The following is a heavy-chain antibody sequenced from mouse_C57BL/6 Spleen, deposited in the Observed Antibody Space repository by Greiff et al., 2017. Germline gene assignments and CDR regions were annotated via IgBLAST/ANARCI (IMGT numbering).Heavy chain of an antibody. D-gene: IGHD2-4*01. CDR2: ISSGGSYT. CDR3: ARPSYDDDEAY. Sequence: EVQVVESGGDLVKPGGSLKLSCAASGFTFSSYGMSWVRQTPDKRLEWVATISSGGSYTYYPDSVKGRFTISRDNAKNTLYLQMSSLKSEDTAMYYCARPSYDDDEAYWGQGTLVTVSA. V-gene: IGHV5-6*01. J-gene: IGHJ3*01. CDR1: GFTFSSYG.